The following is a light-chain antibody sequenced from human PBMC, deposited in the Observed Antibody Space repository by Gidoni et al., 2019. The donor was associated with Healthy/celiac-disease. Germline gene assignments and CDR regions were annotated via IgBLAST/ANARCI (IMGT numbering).Light chain of an antibody. V-gene: IGKV1-33*01. CDR3: QQYDNLPLT. CDR1: QDISNY. J-gene: IGKJ4*01. CDR2: AAS. Sequence: DIQIPQSPSSLSASVGDRVTITCQASQDISNYLNLYQQKPGKAPKLLIYAASNLETGGTSRSSGSGSGTDFTFTISSQQPEDIATYYCQQYDNLPLTFGGGTKVEIK.